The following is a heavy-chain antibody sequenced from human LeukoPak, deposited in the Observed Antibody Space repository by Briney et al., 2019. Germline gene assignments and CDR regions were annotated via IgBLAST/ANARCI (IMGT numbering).Heavy chain of an antibody. CDR1: GGSISSYY. V-gene: IGHV4-59*01. CDR2: IYYSGST. D-gene: IGHD3-22*01. Sequence: SETLSLTCTVSGGSISSYYWSWIRQPPGKGLEWIGYIYYSGSTNYNPSLKSRVTISVDTSKNQFSLKLSSVTAADTAVYYCAGGNMIVVYDYWGQGTLVTVSS. J-gene: IGHJ4*02. CDR3: AGGNMIVVYDY.